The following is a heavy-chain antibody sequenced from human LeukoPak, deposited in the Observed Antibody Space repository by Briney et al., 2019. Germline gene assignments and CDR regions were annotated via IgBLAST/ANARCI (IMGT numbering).Heavy chain of an antibody. CDR2: IYYSGST. J-gene: IGHJ4*02. CDR1: GGSISGSSYF. Sequence: SETLSLTCTVSGGSISGSSYFWGWIRQPPGKGLEWIGSIYYSGSTNYNPSLKSRVTISVDTSKNQFSLKLSSVTAADTAVYYCARGNYLDYWGQGTLVTVSS. V-gene: IGHV4-39*07. CDR3: ARGNYLDY.